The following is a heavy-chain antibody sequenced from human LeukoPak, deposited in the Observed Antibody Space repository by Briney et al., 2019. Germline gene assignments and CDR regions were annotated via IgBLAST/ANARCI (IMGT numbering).Heavy chain of an antibody. D-gene: IGHD3-16*02. Sequence: SETLSLTCAVYGGSFSSYYWSWIRQPPGKGLEWIGEIDHSGSTNCNPSLKSRVAMSVDTSKNQFSLKLTSVTAADTAVYYCARQNLNSSLYSFDFWGQGNLVIVSS. CDR3: ARQNLNSSLYSFDF. J-gene: IGHJ4*02. CDR2: IDHSGST. V-gene: IGHV4-34*01. CDR1: GGSFSSYY.